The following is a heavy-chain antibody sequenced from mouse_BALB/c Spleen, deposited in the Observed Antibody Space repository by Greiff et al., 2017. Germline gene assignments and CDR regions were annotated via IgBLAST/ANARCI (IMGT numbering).Heavy chain of an antibody. D-gene: IGHD2-3*01. CDR3: ARDGYLSYWYFDV. Sequence: EVKLVESGGGLVKPGGSLKLSCAASGFTFSSYAMSWVRQTPEKRLEWVATISSGGSYTYYPDSVKGRFTISRDNAKNTLYLQMSSLRSEDTAMYYCARDGYLSYWYFDVWGAGTTVTVSS. CDR2: ISSGGSYT. V-gene: IGHV5-9-3*01. CDR1: GFTFSSYA. J-gene: IGHJ1*01.